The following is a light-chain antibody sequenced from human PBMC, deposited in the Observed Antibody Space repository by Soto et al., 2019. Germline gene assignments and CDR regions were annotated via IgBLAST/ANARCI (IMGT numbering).Light chain of an antibody. J-gene: IGKJ5*01. Sequence: TITCRASQSISSWLAWYQQKPGKAPKLLIYKASSLESGVPSRFSGSGSGTEFTLTISSLQPGDFATYYCQQYNSYSLTFGQGTRLEIK. CDR3: QQYNSYSLT. V-gene: IGKV1-5*03. CDR2: KAS. CDR1: QSISSW.